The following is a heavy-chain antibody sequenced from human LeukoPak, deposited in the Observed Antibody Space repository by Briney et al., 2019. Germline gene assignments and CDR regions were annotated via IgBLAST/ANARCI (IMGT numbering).Heavy chain of an antibody. CDR2: ISSSGSTI. J-gene: IGHJ4*02. V-gene: IGHV3-11*04. CDR1: GFTFSDYY. D-gene: IGHD3-3*01. CDR3: ARDRKPLSFWSGYEVTSGIDY. Sequence: GGSLRLSCAASGFTFSDYYMCWIRQAPGKGLEWVSYISSSGSTIYYADSVKGRFTISRDNAKNSLYLQMNSLRAEDTAVYYCARDRKPLSFWSGYEVTSGIDYWGQGTLVTVSS.